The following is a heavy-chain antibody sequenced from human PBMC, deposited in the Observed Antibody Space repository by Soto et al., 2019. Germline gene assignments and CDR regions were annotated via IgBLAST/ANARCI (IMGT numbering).Heavy chain of an antibody. D-gene: IGHD2-21*02. J-gene: IGHJ6*02. CDR3: IHSRCGGDCLRSYSSHYYYGLDV. CDR2: IYWDDDK. CDR1: GFSLNTGGLG. Sequence: QITLKESGPTLVKPTQTLTLTCSVSGFSLNTGGLGVGWIRQPPGKALEWLALIYWDDDKRDSPSLRTRLSSSKDTSNNRVXSXMXXMDPVDTATYYCIHSRCGGDCLRSYSSHYYYGLDVWGQGTTVTVSS. V-gene: IGHV2-5*02.